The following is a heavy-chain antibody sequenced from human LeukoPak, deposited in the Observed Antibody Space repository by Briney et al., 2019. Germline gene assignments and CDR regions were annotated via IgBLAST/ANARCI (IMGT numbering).Heavy chain of an antibody. D-gene: IGHD3-16*02. J-gene: IGHJ4*02. V-gene: IGHV3-11*04. Sequence: LSLTCAVYGGSFSGYYWSWIRQPPGKGLEWVSYISSSGSTIYYADSVKGRFTISRDNAKNSLYLQMNSLRAEDTAVYYCARDRGGYDYVWGSYRYTRGLFDYWGQGTLVTVS. CDR2: ISSSGSTI. CDR1: GGSFSGYY. CDR3: ARDRGGYDYVWGSYRYTRGLFDY.